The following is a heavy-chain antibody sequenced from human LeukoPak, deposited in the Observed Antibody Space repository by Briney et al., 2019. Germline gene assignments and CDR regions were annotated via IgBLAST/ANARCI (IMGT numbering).Heavy chain of an antibody. CDR3: AREVNSFEDWYFDL. J-gene: IGHJ2*01. CDR2: IWYDGSNK. CDR1: GFTFSSYG. V-gene: IGHV3-33*01. D-gene: IGHD4-23*01. Sequence: PGGSLRLSCAASGFTFSSYGMHWVRQAPGKGLEWVAVIWYDGSNKYYADSVKGRFTISRDNSKNTLYLQMNSLRAEDTAVYYCAREVNSFEDWYFDLWGRGTLVTVSS.